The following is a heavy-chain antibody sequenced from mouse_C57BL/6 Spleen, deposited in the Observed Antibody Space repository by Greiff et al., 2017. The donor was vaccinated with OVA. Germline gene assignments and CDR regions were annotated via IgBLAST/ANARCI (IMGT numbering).Heavy chain of an antibody. CDR2: ISDGGSYT. CDR1: GFTFSSYA. J-gene: IGHJ2*01. V-gene: IGHV5-4*01. D-gene: IGHD2-1*01. CDR3: AREGGGNYPYFDY. Sequence: LVESGGGLVKPGGSLKLSCAASGFTFSSYAMSWVRQTPEKRLEWVATISDGGSYTYYPDNVKGRFTISRDNAKNNLYLQMSHLKSEDTAMYYCAREGGGNYPYFDYWGQGTTLTVSS.